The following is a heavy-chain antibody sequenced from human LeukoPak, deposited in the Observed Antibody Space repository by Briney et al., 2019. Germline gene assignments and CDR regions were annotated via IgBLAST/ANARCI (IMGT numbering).Heavy chain of an antibody. CDR1: GFTFSTYS. D-gene: IGHD1-26*01. J-gene: IGHJ4*02. V-gene: IGHV3-21*01. Sequence: GGSLRLSCAASGFTFSTYSMNWVRQAPGKGLEWVSSITGSSSFIYYADSVKGRFTISRDNAKNSLHLQMNSLRVEDTAVYYCAGEGGGSNYAGGQGTLVTVPS. CDR2: ITGSSSFI. CDR3: AGEGGGSNYA.